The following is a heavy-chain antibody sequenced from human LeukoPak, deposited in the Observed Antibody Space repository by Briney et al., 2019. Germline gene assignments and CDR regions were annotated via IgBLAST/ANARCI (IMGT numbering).Heavy chain of an antibody. CDR2: ISYDGSNK. D-gene: IGHD2-2*01. CDR1: GFTFSSYA. Sequence: GRSLRLSCAASGFTFSSYAMHWVRQAPGKGLEWVAVISYDGSNKYYADSVKGRFTISRDNSKNTLYLQMNSLRAEDTAVYYCARGLGYCSSTSCLGGMDVWGQGTTVTVSS. V-gene: IGHV3-30-3*01. J-gene: IGHJ6*02. CDR3: ARGLGYCSSTSCLGGMDV.